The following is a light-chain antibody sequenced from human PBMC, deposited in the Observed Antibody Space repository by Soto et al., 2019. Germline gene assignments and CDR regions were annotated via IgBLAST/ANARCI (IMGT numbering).Light chain of an antibody. CDR2: AAS. Sequence: DIQMTQSPSSLSASVGDRVTITCRASQTISSYLNWYQQKPGKAPKLLIYAASTLQSGVPSRFGGSGSGTDFTLTISSLQPEDFATYYCQQSYSLPRTFGQGTKVEIK. CDR3: QQSYSLPRT. CDR1: QTISSY. V-gene: IGKV1-39*01. J-gene: IGKJ1*01.